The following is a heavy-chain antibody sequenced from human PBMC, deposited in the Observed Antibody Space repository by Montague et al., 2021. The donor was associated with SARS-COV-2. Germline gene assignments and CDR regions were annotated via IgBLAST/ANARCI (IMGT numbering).Heavy chain of an antibody. D-gene: IGHD3-10*01. CDR2: ISSSSSYT. Sequence: SLRLSCAASGFTFSDYYMSWIRQAPGKGLEWVSYISSSSSYTNYADSVKGRFTISRDNAKNSLYLQMNSLRAEDTAVYYCATTNGGRARGVKYYFDHWGQGTLVTVSS. V-gene: IGHV3-11*06. CDR3: ATTNGGRARGVKYYFDH. CDR1: GFTFSDYY. J-gene: IGHJ4*02.